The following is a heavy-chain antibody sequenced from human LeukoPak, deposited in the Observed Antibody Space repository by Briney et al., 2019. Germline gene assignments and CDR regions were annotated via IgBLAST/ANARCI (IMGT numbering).Heavy chain of an antibody. CDR3: AQSGAALPLYFDH. D-gene: IGHD3-10*01. CDR1: GLTFNNHA. V-gene: IGHV3-23*01. CDR2: ISGSVTNT. Sequence: GGSLRLSCTASGLTFNNHAMNWVRQAPGKGLEWVSSISGSVTNTYYADLLKGRFTISRDNSKNTLFLHMTSLTAEDTAIYYCAQSGAALPLYFDHWGQGSLVTVSS. J-gene: IGHJ4*02.